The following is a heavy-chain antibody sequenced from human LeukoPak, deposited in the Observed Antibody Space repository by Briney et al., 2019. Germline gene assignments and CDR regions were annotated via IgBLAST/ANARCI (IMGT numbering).Heavy chain of an antibody. CDR1: GFTFSSYW. Sequence: GGSLRLSCAASGFTFSSYWMRWVRQAPGKGLVWVSRINSDGSSTSYADSVKGRFTTSRDNAKNTLYLQMDSLRAEDTAVYYCIRDLDWNYGDFWGQGSLVTVSS. V-gene: IGHV3-74*01. CDR2: INSDGSST. CDR3: IRDLDWNYGDF. D-gene: IGHD1-7*01. J-gene: IGHJ4*02.